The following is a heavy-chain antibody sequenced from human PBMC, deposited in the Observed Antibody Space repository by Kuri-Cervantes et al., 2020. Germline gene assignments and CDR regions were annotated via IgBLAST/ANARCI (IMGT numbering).Heavy chain of an antibody. D-gene: IGHD6-13*01. J-gene: IGHJ6*03. CDR1: GFTFSSYG. CDR3: AREGRGSSWSGGEYYYYYMDV. Sequence: GGSLRLSCAASGFTFSSYGMHWVRQAPGKGLEWVAVISYDGSNKYYADSVKGRFTISRDNSKNTLYLQMNSLRAEDTAVYYCAREGRGSSWSGGEYYYYYMDVWGKGTTVTVSS. CDR2: ISYDGSNK. V-gene: IGHV3-30*03.